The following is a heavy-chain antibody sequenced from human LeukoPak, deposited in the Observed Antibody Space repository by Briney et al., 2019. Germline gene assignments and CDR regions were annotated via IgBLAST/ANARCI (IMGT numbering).Heavy chain of an antibody. Sequence: GGSLRLSCAASGFTFSSYWMSWVRQAPGKGLEWVANIKQDGSEKYYVDSVKGRFTISRDNAKNSLYLQINSLRAEDTAVYYCARDLMVRGRSQKRGMDVWGKGTTVTVSS. J-gene: IGHJ6*04. CDR2: IKQDGSEK. CDR3: ARDLMVRGRSQKRGMDV. V-gene: IGHV3-7*03. CDR1: GFTFSSYW. D-gene: IGHD3-10*01.